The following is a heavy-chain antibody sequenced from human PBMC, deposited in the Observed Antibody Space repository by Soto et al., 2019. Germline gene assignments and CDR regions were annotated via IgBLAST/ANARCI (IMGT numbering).Heavy chain of an antibody. CDR3: ARGADP. CDR1: GGSFSGYY. J-gene: IGHJ5*02. V-gene: IGHV4-34*01. CDR2: INHSGST. Sequence: QVQLQQWGAGLLKPSETLSLTCAVYGGSFSGYYWNWIRQPPGKGLEWIGEINHSGSTNYNLSLKSRVTISVDTSKNQFSLKLSSVTAADTAVYYCARGADPWGQGTMVTVSS.